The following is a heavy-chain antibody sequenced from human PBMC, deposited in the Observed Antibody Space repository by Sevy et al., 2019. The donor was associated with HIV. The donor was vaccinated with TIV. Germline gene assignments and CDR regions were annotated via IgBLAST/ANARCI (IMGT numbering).Heavy chain of an antibody. CDR3: AKDRYYDSSGRGHFDY. V-gene: IGHV3-30*18. D-gene: IGHD3-22*01. J-gene: IGHJ4*02. CDR1: GFTFSSYG. Sequence: GGSLRLSCAASGFTFSSYGMHWVRQAPGKGLEWVAVISYDGSNKYYADSVKGRFTISRDNSKNTLYLQMNSLRAEDTAVYYCAKDRYYDSSGRGHFDYWGQGTLVTVSS. CDR2: ISYDGSNK.